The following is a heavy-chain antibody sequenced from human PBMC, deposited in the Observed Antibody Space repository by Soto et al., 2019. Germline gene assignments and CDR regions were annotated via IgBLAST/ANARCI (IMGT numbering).Heavy chain of an antibody. CDR2: ISGSGGST. J-gene: IGHJ3*02. D-gene: IGHD3-22*01. CDR1: RLSFSAYA. V-gene: IGHV3-23*01. CDR3: AKDSPEYYYDSSGYSDAFDI. Sequence: GGSLRLSCAASRLSFSAYAMSWVRQAPGKGLEWVSAISGSGGSTYYADSVKGRSTISRDNSKNTLYLQMNSLRAEDTAVYYCAKDSPEYYYDSSGYSDAFDIWGQGTMVTVSS.